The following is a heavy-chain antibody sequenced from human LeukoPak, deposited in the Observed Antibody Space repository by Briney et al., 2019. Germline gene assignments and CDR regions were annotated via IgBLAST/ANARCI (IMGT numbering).Heavy chain of an antibody. CDR1: GYTFSNYD. J-gene: IGHJ4*02. CDR2: MNPHSGNT. V-gene: IGHV1-8*01. Sequence: GASVKVSCKTSGYTFSNYDINWVRQATGQGLEWMGWMNPHSGNTGYAENFQDRVTMTTNTSIATAYMELSSLRSEDTAVYYWAIGRNERDLRLLLYWGQGTPVTVSS. CDR3: AIGRNERDLRLLLY. D-gene: IGHD3-16*01.